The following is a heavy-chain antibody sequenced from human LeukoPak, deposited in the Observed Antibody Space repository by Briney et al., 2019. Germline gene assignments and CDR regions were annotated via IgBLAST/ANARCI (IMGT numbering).Heavy chain of an antibody. D-gene: IGHD3-10*01. Sequence: GGSLRLSCAASGFTFSSYAMRWVRQAPGKGLEWVAVISYDGSNKYYADSVKGRFTISRDNSKNTLYLQMNSLRAEDTAVYYCARDSVYGSGSYTFDYWGQGTLVTVPS. CDR2: ISYDGSNK. CDR1: GFTFSSYA. V-gene: IGHV3-30*04. CDR3: ARDSVYGSGSYTFDY. J-gene: IGHJ4*02.